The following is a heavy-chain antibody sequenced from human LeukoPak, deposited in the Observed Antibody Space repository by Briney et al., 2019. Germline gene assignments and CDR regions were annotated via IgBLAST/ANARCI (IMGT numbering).Heavy chain of an antibody. CDR1: GYTFTSYG. D-gene: IGHD6-19*01. V-gene: IGHV1-18*01. J-gene: IGHJ6*03. CDR3: GIVVAGYYYYCMDV. CDR2: ISAYNGNT. Sequence: ASVKVSCKASGYTFTSYGISWVRQAPGQGLEWMGWISAYNGNTNYAQRLQGRVTMTTDTSTSTAYMELRSLRSDDTAVYYCGIVVAGYYYYCMDVWGKGTTVTVSS.